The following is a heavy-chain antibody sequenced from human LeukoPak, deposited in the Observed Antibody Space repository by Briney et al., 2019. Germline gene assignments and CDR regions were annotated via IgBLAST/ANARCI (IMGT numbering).Heavy chain of an antibody. CDR3: AKWDNYDFWSGYSADAFDI. CDR2: ISGSGGST. CDR1: GLTFSSYA. Sequence: GGSLRLSCAASGLTFSSYAMSWVRQAPGKGLEWVSAISGSGGSTYYADSVKGRFTISRDNSKNTLYLQMNSLRAEDTAVYYCAKWDNYDFWSGYSADAFDIWGQGTMVTVSS. V-gene: IGHV3-23*01. D-gene: IGHD3-3*01. J-gene: IGHJ3*02.